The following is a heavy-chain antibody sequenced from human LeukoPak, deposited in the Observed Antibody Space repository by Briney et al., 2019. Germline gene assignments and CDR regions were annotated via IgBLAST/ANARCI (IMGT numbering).Heavy chain of an antibody. V-gene: IGHV4-4*07. Sequence: SETLSLTCTVSGGSISSYYWSWIRQPAGKGLEWIGRIYTSGSTNYNPSPKSRVTMSVDTSKNQFSLKLSSVTAADTAVYYCARHRYYGSGSYYFRVVGNWFDPWGQGTLVTVSS. D-gene: IGHD3-10*01. CDR2: IYTSGST. CDR3: ARHRYYGSGSYYFRVVGNWFDP. CDR1: GGSISSYY. J-gene: IGHJ5*02.